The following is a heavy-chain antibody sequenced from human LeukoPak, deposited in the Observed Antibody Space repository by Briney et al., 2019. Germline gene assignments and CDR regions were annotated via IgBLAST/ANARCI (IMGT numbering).Heavy chain of an antibody. V-gene: IGHV4-34*01. CDR3: ARVVKYSGSYYGDY. J-gene: IGHJ4*02. CDR2: INHSGST. Sequence: PSETLSLTCAVYGGSFSGYYWSWIRQPPGKGLEWIGEINHSGSTNYNPSLKSRVTISVDTSKNQFFLKLSSVTAADTAVYYCARVVKYSGSYYGDYWGQGALVIVSS. CDR1: GGSFSGYY. D-gene: IGHD1-26*01.